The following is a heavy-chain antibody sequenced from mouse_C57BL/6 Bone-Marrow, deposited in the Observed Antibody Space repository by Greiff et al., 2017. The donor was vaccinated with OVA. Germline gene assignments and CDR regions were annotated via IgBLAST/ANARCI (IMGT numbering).Heavy chain of an antibody. V-gene: IGHV1-52*01. CDR3: ARWYYGSYFDY. D-gene: IGHD1-1*01. J-gene: IGHJ2*01. CDR1: GYTFTSYW. CDR2: IDPSDSET. Sequence: QVQLQQSGAELVRPGSSVKLSCKASGYTFTSYWMHWVKQRPIQGLEWIGNIDPSDSETHYNQKFKDKATLTVDKSSSTAYMQLSSLTSEDSAVYYCARWYYGSYFDYWGQGTTLTVSS.